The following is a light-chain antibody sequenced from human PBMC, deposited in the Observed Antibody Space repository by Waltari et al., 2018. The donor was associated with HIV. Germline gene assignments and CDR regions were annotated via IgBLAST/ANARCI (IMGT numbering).Light chain of an antibody. J-gene: IGLJ2*01. Sequence: QSVLTQPPSAPGTPGQRVSIPSSGGPTTHGINSVRCYQQVPGTAPKLLIYSNHQRPSGVPERYSGSKSGTSASLAIYGLQSEDEADYYCASWDDSLNVMLFGGGTKLTV. CDR3: ASWDDSLNVML. CDR1: PTTHGINS. V-gene: IGLV1-44*01. CDR2: SNH.